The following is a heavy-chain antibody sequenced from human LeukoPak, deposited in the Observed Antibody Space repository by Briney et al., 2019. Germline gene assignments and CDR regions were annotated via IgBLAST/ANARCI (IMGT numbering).Heavy chain of an antibody. V-gene: IGHV4-59*01. Sequence: SETLSLTCTVSGGSISSYYWSWIRQPPGKGLEWIGYIYYSGSTNYNPSLKSRVTISVDTSKNQFSLKLSSVTAADTAVYYCARYYGSGSYSPFDYWGQGTLLSVSS. CDR1: GGSISSYY. J-gene: IGHJ4*02. CDR2: IYYSGST. D-gene: IGHD3-10*01. CDR3: ARYYGSGSYSPFDY.